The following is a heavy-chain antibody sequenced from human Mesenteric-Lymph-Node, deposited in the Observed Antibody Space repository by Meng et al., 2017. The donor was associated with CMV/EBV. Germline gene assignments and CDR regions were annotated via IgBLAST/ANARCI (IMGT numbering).Heavy chain of an antibody. V-gene: IGHV3-21*01. Sequence: GESLKISCAASGFTFSSYSMNWVRQAPGKGLEWVSSISSSSSYIYYADSVKGRFTISRDNAKNSLYLQMNSLRAEDTAVYYCARGRGYYSYDAFDIWGQGTMVTVSS. CDR3: ARGRGYYSYDAFDI. J-gene: IGHJ3*02. CDR2: ISSSSSYI. CDR1: GFTFSSYS. D-gene: IGHD3-22*01.